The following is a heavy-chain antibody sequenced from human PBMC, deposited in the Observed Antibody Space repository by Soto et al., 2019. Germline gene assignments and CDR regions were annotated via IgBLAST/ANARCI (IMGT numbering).Heavy chain of an antibody. V-gene: IGHV4-39*07. Sequence: PSETLSLTCTVSGCSISSSSYYWCGIRHPPGKGLEWIGSIYYSGSTYYNPSLKSRVTISVDTSKNQFSLKLSSVTAADTAVYCCVSLGIVAAPDGTNYSNYYREVCGQETTVSV. CDR1: GCSISSSSYY. CDR2: IYYSGST. CDR3: VSLGIVAAPDGTNYSNYYREV. D-gene: IGHD5-12*01. J-gene: IGHJ6*03.